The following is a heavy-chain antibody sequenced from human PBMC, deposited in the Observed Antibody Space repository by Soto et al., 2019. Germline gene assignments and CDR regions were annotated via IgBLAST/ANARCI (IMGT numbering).Heavy chain of an antibody. Sequence: TGGSLRLSCAASGFTFSSYAMHWVRQAPGKGLEWVAVISYDGSNKYYADSVKGRFTISRDNSKNTLYLQMNSLRAEDTAVYYCARDFFAEWLLSGYYYYGMDVWGQGTTVTVSS. CDR1: GFTFSSYA. CDR3: ARDFFAEWLLSGYYYYGMDV. D-gene: IGHD3-3*01. V-gene: IGHV3-30-3*01. CDR2: ISYDGSNK. J-gene: IGHJ6*02.